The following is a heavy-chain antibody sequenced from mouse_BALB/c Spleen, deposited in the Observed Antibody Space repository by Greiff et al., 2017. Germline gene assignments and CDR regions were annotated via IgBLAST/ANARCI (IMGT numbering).Heavy chain of an antibody. CDR1: GFTFSSYA. V-gene: IGHV5-9-4*01. CDR2: ISSGGSYT. D-gene: IGHD1-1*01. J-gene: IGHJ3*01. Sequence: EVQVVESGGGLVKPGGSLKLSCAASGFTFSSYAMSWVRQSPEKRLEWVAEISSGGSYTYYPDTVTGRFTISRDNAKNTLYLEMSSLRSEDTAMYYCAREDYGSQFFAYWGQGTLVTVSA. CDR3: AREDYGSQFFAY.